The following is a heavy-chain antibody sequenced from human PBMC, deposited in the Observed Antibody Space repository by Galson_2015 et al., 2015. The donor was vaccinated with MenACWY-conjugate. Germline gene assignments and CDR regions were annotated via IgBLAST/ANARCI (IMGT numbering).Heavy chain of an antibody. CDR2: IRYDGIHK. V-gene: IGHV3-30*02. D-gene: IGHD3-3*01. Sequence: SLRLSCAASGFRFSGYDMHWVRQSPGEGLEWVALIRYDGIHKNYSESVKGRFTISRDNSKNTLNLQMNSLRVEDTAVYYCAKIGGDCRSGYRPLWGQGTQVTVSS. CDR1: GFRFSGYD. CDR3: AKIGGDCRSGYRPL. J-gene: IGHJ4*02.